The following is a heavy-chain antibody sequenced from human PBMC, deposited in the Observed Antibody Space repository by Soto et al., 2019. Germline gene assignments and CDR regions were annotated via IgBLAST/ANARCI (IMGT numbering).Heavy chain of an antibody. J-gene: IGHJ6*03. V-gene: IGHV1-18*01. D-gene: IGHD3-3*01. Sequence: QLVQSGAEVKKPGASVKVSCKASGYPFTSYGISWVRQAPGQGLEWMGWISGHNGSTNYTQKLQGRVIMTTDTSTSKAYMELRSLRSDDPAVYYWVRAVANVLRFLRWGQYYYYYMDVWGKGAPVIVSS. CDR2: ISGHNGST. CDR3: VRAVANVLRFLRWGQYYYYYMDV. CDR1: GYPFTSYG.